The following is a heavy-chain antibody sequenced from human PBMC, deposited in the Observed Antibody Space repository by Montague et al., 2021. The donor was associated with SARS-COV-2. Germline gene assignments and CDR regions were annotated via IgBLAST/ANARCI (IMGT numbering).Heavy chain of an antibody. V-gene: IGHV4-59*02. CDR1: GGSATGYY. CDR2: MLYTGTS. CDR3: ARDLDYTCMYRFLDF. Sequence: SETLSLTCAISGGSATGYYWAWIRQPPGKGLEWIGYMLYTGTSNYNPSLKSRVSMSIDTSKNHFSLNLTSVAAADTAVYYCARDLDYTCMYRFLDFWGHGTQVTVSS. D-gene: IGHD2-2*02. J-gene: IGHJ4*01.